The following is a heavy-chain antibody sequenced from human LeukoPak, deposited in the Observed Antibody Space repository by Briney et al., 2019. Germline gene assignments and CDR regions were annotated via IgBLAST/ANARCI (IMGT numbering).Heavy chain of an antibody. V-gene: IGHV4-39*01. J-gene: IGHJ4*02. CDR3: ARRLAYGAYFDY. D-gene: IGHD4-17*01. CDR2: IYYSGST. Sequence: SQTLSLTCTVSGGSISSGDYYWSWIRQPPGKGLEWIGSIYYSGSTYYNPSLKSRVTISVDTSKNQFSLKLSSVTAADTAVYYCARRLAYGAYFDYWGQGTLVTVSS. CDR1: GGSISSGDYY.